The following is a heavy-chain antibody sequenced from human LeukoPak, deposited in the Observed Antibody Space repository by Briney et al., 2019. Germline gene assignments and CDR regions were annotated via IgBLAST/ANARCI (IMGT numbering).Heavy chain of an antibody. CDR3: ARDYGGKSEEYYYYYYMDV. J-gene: IGHJ6*03. CDR2: IYHSGST. V-gene: IGHV4-30-2*01. D-gene: IGHD4-23*01. Sequence: SETLSLTCTVSGGSISSGGYYWSWIRQPPGKGLEWIGYIYHSGSTYYNPSLKSRVTISVDRSKNQFSLKLSSVTAADTAVYYCARDYGGKSEEYYYYYYMDVWGKGTTVTVSS. CDR1: GGSISSGGYY.